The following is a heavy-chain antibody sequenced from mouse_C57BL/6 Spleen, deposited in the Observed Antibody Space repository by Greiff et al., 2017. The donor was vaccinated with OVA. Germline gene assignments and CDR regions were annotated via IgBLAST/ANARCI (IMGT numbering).Heavy chain of an antibody. D-gene: IGHD4-1*01. CDR2: IDPSDSYT. J-gene: IGHJ2*01. CDR1: GYTFTSYW. CDR3: APNWDVGY. Sequence: QVQLQQPGAELVRPGTSVKLSCTASGYTFTSYWMHWVQQRPGQGLEWIGVIDPSDSYTNYNQKLQGTATLTVDTSSSTAYMQRSSLTSEDSAVYYCAPNWDVGYWGQGTTLTVSS. V-gene: IGHV1-59*01.